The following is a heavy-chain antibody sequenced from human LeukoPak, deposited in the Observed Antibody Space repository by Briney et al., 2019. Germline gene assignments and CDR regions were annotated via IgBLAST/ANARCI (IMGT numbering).Heavy chain of an antibody. J-gene: IGHJ4*02. Sequence: SETLSLTCTVSGGSISSYYWSWIRQPAGKGLEWIGRIYTSGSTNYNPSLKSRVTMPVDTSKNQFSLKLSSVTAADTAVYYCARGKYYYDSSGYHYFDYWGQGTLVTVSS. V-gene: IGHV4-4*07. CDR3: ARGKYYYDSSGYHYFDY. CDR2: IYTSGST. CDR1: GGSISSYY. D-gene: IGHD3-22*01.